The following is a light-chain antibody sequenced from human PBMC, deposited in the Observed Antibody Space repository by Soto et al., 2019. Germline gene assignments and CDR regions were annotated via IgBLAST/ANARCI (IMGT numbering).Light chain of an antibody. CDR2: DAS. Sequence: DIQMTQSPSTLSASVGDRVTITCRASQSISSWLAWYQQKPGKAPKLLIYDASSLESGVPSRVSGSGSGTEFTLTISSLQPDDFATYYCQQYNSYSWAWTFGQGTKVEIK. V-gene: IGKV1-5*01. J-gene: IGKJ1*01. CDR3: QQYNSYSWAWT. CDR1: QSISSW.